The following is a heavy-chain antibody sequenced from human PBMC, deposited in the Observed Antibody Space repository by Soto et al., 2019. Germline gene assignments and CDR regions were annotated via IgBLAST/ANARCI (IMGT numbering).Heavy chain of an antibody. D-gene: IGHD3-22*01. V-gene: IGHV4-61*01. Sequence: SETLSLTCTVSGGSVSSGSYYWSWIRQPPGKGLEWIGYIYYSGSTNYNPSLKSRVTISVDTSKNQFSLKLSSVTAADTAVYYCARDSQVGYDYWGQGTLVTVSS. CDR1: GGSVSSGSYY. CDR2: IYYSGST. CDR3: ARDSQVGYDY. J-gene: IGHJ4*02.